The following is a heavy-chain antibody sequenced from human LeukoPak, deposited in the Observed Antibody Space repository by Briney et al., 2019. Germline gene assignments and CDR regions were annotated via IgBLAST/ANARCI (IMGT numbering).Heavy chain of an antibody. CDR3: AKERIPSLPRTYGMDV. CDR1: GFTFSSYW. J-gene: IGHJ6*02. V-gene: IGHV3-74*01. CDR2: INSDGSST. Sequence: GGSLRLSCAASGFTFSSYWMHWVRQAPGKGLVWVSRINSDGSSTSYADSVKGRFTISRDNSKNTLYLQMNSLRAEDTAVYYCAKERIPSLPRTYGMDVWGQGTTVTVSS. D-gene: IGHD2-2*01.